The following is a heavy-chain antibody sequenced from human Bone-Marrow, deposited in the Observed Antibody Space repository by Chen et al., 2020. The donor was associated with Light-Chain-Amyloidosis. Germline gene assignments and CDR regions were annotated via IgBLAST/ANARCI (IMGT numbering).Heavy chain of an antibody. D-gene: IGHD1-1*01. CDR2: INHFGNT. CDR3: ARGIAWTNDAFDI. CDR1: GGSVSGSY. J-gene: IGHJ3*02. V-gene: IGHV4-34*02. Sequence: QVQLQIWGAGLLRPSETLALTCAVSGGSVSGSYWSWIRQPPGKGLEWVGEINHFGNTNYNPSLKSRVTVSLDTSKSQFSLRLNSVTAAETAVYYCARGIAWTNDAFDIWGQGTMVTVSS.